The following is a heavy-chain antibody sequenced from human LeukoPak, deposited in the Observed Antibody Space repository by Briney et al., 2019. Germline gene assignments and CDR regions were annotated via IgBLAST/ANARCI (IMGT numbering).Heavy chain of an antibody. D-gene: IGHD6-25*01. Sequence: SETLSLTCTVTGGSITSNPYYWGWLRQPPGRGREGIGSISFDGNSYYDPSLKSRVTVSRDTSKNQFSLKVNSVTAADTAVYYCARDLEPSGLGIPGFDYWGQGTLVTVSS. CDR3: ARDLEPSGLGIPGFDY. J-gene: IGHJ4*02. CDR1: GGSITSNPYY. V-gene: IGHV4-39*07. CDR2: ISFDGNS.